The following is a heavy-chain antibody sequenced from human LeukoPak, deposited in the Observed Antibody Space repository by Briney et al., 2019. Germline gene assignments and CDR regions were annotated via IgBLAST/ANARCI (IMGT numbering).Heavy chain of an antibody. Sequence: GGSLRLSCAASGFTFSSYSMNWVRQAPGKGLEWVSYISSSSSTIYYADSVKGRFTISRDNAKNSLYLQMNSLRDEDTAVYYCARNAGFVTMARGVIITGTVDYWGQGTLVTVSS. D-gene: IGHD3-10*01. CDR2: ISSSSSTI. J-gene: IGHJ4*02. CDR3: ARNAGFVTMARGVIITGTVDY. CDR1: GFTFSSYS. V-gene: IGHV3-48*02.